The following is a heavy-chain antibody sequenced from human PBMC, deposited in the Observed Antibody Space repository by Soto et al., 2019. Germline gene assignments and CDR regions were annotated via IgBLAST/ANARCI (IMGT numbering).Heavy chain of an antibody. D-gene: IGHD2-8*01. J-gene: IGHJ4*02. Sequence: SETLSLTCAVYGGSFSGYYWSWIRQPPGKGLEWIGEINHSGSTNYNPSLKSRVTISVDTSTNQFSLKLSSVTAADTAVYYCARGYCTNGVCYYFDYWGQGTLVTVSS. CDR1: GGSFSGYY. CDR2: INHSGST. V-gene: IGHV4-34*01. CDR3: ARGYCTNGVCYYFDY.